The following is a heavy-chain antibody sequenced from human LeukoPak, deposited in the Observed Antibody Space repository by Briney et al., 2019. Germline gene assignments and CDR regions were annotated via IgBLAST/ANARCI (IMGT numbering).Heavy chain of an antibody. V-gene: IGHV1-24*01. Sequence: ASVKVSCKVSGYTLTELSMHWVRQAHGKGLEWMGGFDPEDGETIYAQKFQGRVTMTEDTSTDTAYMELSSLRSEDTAVYYCARSRGSYNIFDYWGQGAWSPSPQ. J-gene: IGHJ4*02. CDR1: GYTLTELS. CDR2: FDPEDGET. CDR3: ARSRGSYNIFDY. D-gene: IGHD1-26*01.